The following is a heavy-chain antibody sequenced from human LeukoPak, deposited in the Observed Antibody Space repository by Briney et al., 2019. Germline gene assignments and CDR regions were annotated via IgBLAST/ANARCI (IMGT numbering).Heavy chain of an antibody. D-gene: IGHD1-14*01. J-gene: IGHJ6*02. Sequence: SETLSLTCAVPGGSFSDYLWSWLRQPPGKGLEWVGEINYNGEITNYNPSLKGRVTISVDTSKNQFSLKLTSVTAADTAVYYCTRSGLTGMRKYPRADYYYYGMDVWGQGTAVTVSS. CDR3: TRSGLTGMRKYPRADYYYYGMDV. V-gene: IGHV4-34*01. CDR2: INYNGEIT. CDR1: GGSFSDYL.